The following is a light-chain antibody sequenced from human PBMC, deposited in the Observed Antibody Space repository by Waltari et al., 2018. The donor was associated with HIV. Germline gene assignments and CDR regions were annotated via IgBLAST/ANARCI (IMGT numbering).Light chain of an antibody. V-gene: IGLV3-27*01. CDR2: KDS. CDR3: YSAADSDEV. Sequence: SFELTQPSSVSVSPRQTARITCSGDVLAKKYARWFQQKPGQAPLLLIYKDSERPSGIPERFSGASSGTTVTLTISGAQVEDEADYYCYSAADSDEVFGGGTKLTVL. J-gene: IGLJ3*02. CDR1: VLAKKY.